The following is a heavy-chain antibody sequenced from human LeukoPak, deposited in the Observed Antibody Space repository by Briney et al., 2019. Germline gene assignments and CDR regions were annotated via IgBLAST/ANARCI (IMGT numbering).Heavy chain of an antibody. V-gene: IGHV1-69*04. D-gene: IGHD3-10*01. CDR2: IIPILGIA. Sequence: ASVKVSCKASGGTFSCYAISWVRQAPGQGLEWMGRIIPILGIANYAQKFQGRVTITADKSTSTAYMELSSLRSEDTAVYYCAKDLGLWFGETLFDYWGQGTLVTVSS. CDR1: GGTFSCYA. CDR3: AKDLGLWFGETLFDY. J-gene: IGHJ4*02.